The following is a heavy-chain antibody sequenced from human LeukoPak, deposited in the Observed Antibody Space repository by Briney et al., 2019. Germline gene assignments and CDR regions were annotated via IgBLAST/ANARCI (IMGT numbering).Heavy chain of an antibody. V-gene: IGHV1-46*01. CDR1: GYTFTSYA. CDR3: ARASCSGGSCYVDY. D-gene: IGHD2-15*01. CDR2: INPSGGST. Sequence: GASVKVSCKASGYTFTSYAMNWVRQAPGQGLEWMGIINPSGGSTNYAQKFQGRVTMTRDTSTSTVYMELSSLRSEDTAVYYCARASCSGGSCYVDYWGQGTLVTVSS. J-gene: IGHJ4*02.